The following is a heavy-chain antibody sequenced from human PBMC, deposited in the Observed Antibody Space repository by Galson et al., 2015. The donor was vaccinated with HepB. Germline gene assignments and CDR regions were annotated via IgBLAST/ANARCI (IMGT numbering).Heavy chain of an antibody. V-gene: IGHV1-46*04. CDR2: INPSGGST. CDR1: GYTFTSYY. CDR3: ARALSRGRTDIAVAGL. J-gene: IGHJ4*02. D-gene: IGHD6-19*01. Sequence: SVKVSCKASGYTFTSYYMHWVRQAPGQGLEWMGIINPSGGSTSYAQKLQGRVTMTRDTSTSTVYMELSSLRSEDTAVYYCARALSRGRTDIAVAGLWGQGTLVTVSS.